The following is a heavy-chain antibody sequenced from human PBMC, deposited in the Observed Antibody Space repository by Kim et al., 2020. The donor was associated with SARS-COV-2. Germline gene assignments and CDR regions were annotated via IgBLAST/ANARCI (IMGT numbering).Heavy chain of an antibody. J-gene: IGHJ5*02. Sequence: AASVKGRFTLSRDNSKNTLYLQMNSLRAEDTAVYYCARALNPDLPNWFDPWGQGTLVTVSS. D-gene: IGHD3-9*01. CDR3: ARALNPDLPNWFDP. V-gene: IGHV3-33*01.